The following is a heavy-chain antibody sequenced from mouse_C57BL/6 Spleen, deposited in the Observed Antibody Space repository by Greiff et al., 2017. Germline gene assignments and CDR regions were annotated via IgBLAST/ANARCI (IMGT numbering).Heavy chain of an antibody. D-gene: IGHD2-4*01. V-gene: IGHV2-3*01. J-gene: IGHJ3*01. CDR1: GFSFTSYG. Sequence: VKLMESGPGLVAPSQSLSITCTVSGFSFTSYGVSWVRQPPGKGLEWLGVIWGDGSTNYHSALIPRLSLSKDNSKSQVFLKLNRLQTDDTATYYGAKRDDYDGGFAYWGQGTLVTVSA. CDR3: AKRDDYDGGFAY. CDR2: IWGDGST.